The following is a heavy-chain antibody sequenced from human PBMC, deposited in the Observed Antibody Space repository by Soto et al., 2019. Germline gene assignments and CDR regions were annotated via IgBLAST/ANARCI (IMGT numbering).Heavy chain of an antibody. Sequence: GSLRLSCAASGFTFSSYSMNWVRQAPGKGLEWVSYISSSSSTIYYADSVKGRFTISRDNAKNSLYLQMNSLRAEDTAVYYCARARGSSTSCYRYWGQGTLVTVSS. V-gene: IGHV3-48*01. D-gene: IGHD2-2*02. J-gene: IGHJ4*02. CDR3: ARARGSSTSCYRY. CDR2: ISSSSSTI. CDR1: GFTFSSYS.